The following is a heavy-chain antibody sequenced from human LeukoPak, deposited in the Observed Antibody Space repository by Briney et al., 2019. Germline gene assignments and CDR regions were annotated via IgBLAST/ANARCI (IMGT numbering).Heavy chain of an antibody. CDR3: ARSSIVVVTDAFDI. CDR2: IIPIFGTA. D-gene: IGHD3-22*01. Sequence: SVKVSCKASGYTFGSYSITWVRRAPGQGLEWMGGIIPIFGTANYAQKFQGRVTITTDESTSTAYMELSSLRSEDTAVYYCARSSIVVVTDAFDIWGQGTMVTVSS. V-gene: IGHV1-69*05. CDR1: GYTFGSYS. J-gene: IGHJ3*02.